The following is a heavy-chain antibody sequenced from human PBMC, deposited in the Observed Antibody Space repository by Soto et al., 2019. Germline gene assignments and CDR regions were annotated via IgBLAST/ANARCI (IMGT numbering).Heavy chain of an antibody. J-gene: IGHJ4*02. CDR1: GFIFSNYC. CDR2: IDHDGPT. Sequence: EVQLVESGGGLVQPGGSLRLSCAGSGFIFSNYCMHWVRKAPGKGLEWVSRIDHDGPTDYVDSVRGRFTISRNNAENTLYLQMNSLRPEVTAVYYCVGDSRGDYWGQGTLVTVSS. CDR3: VGDSRGDY. V-gene: IGHV3-74*01.